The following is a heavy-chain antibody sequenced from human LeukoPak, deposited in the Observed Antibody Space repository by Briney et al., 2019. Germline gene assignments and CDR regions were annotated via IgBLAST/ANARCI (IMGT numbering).Heavy chain of an antibody. CDR3: AHQVPPNVEFFDH. CDR2: ISNTGRAT. Sequence: GGSLRLSCVASGFTFSSYSMHWVRQAPGGGLEWLSGISNTGRATDYADSIKGRFTISRDNSKNTVFLQMNSLRAEDTAEYFCAHQVPPNVEFFDHWGQGTLVTVSS. CDR1: GFTFSSYS. V-gene: IGHV3-23*01. J-gene: IGHJ5*02.